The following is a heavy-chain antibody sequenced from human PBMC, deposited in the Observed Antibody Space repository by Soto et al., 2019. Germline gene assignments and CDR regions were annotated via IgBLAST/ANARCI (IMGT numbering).Heavy chain of an antibody. CDR2: IYYSGST. D-gene: IGHD4-17*01. J-gene: IGHJ6*02. V-gene: IGHV4-59*01. Sequence: SETLSLTCTVSGGSISSYYWSWIRQPPGKGLEWIGYIYYSGSTNYNPSLKSRVTISVDTSKNQFSLKLSSVTAADTAVYYCARVDYGGNYYYYYGMDVWGQGTTVTVSS. CDR1: GGSISSYY. CDR3: ARVDYGGNYYYYYGMDV.